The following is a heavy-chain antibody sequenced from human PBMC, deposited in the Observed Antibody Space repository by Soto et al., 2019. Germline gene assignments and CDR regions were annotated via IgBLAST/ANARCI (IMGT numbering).Heavy chain of an antibody. V-gene: IGHV3-23*01. D-gene: IGHD6-6*01. CDR3: ARVLCGSSSCHYYFYGMDV. CDR1: GFSFSSYA. CDR2: ISGSDSST. Sequence: EVQLLESGGGLVQPGGSLRLSCAASGFSFSSYAMNWVRQAPGKGLECVSVISGSDSSTYYADSVEGRFTISRDNSKNTLYLQMNSLGAEDTAVYYCARVLCGSSSCHYYFYGMDVWGQGTTVTVS. J-gene: IGHJ6*02.